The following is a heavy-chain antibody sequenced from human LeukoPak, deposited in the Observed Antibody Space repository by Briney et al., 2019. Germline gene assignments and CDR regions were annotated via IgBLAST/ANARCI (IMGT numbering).Heavy chain of an antibody. CDR3: ARDRKGEIGGAIAGHYMDV. CDR1: GYTFTTYY. J-gene: IGHJ6*03. D-gene: IGHD3-16*02. CDR2: IKPGDSVT. Sequence: ASVKVSCKASGYTFTTYYMHWVRQAPGQGLEWIGIIKPGDSVTSYSQNFKGRVTMTRDMSTTTVYMEMTSLRSDDTAVYYCARDRKGEIGGAIAGHYMDVWGKGTTVTVSS. V-gene: IGHV1-46*01.